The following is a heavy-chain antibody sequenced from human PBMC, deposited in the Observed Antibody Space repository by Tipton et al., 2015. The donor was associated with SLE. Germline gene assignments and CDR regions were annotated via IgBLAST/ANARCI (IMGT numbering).Heavy chain of an antibody. CDR2: ISDGSDYT. Sequence: LSLTCAVYGGSFSVHYWSWSWIRQAPGKGLEWISYISDGSDYTSYADSVKGRFTVSRDNAENSLFLQMNSLRDEDTAVYYCARDLRWPPSDAFDIWGQGTMVTVSS. CDR1: GGSFSVHY. D-gene: IGHD4-23*01. J-gene: IGHJ3*02. CDR3: ARDLRWPPSDAFDI. V-gene: IGHV3-11*06.